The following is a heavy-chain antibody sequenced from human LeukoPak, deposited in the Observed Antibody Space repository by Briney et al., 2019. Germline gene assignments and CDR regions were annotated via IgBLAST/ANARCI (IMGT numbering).Heavy chain of an antibody. CDR3: VRGGGLPNCGGYCPPDT. D-gene: IGHD2-21*02. CDR2: FHHSVGT. V-gene: IGHV4-30-2*01. J-gene: IGHJ3*02. Sequence: SGTLSLTCTVSGGSISNSGYSWSWIRQPPGEGLEWIGLFHHSVGTDYKPSLKSRVTISGDRTKNQFSLTLSSVTAADTAVYYCVRGGGLPNCGGYCPPDTWGQGKMVIVSS. CDR1: GGSISNSGYS.